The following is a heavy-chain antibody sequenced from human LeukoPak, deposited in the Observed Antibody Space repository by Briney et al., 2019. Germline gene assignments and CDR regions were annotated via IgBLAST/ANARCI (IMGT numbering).Heavy chain of an antibody. CDR1: GYTFTGYY. CDR3: ARGRNWFDP. J-gene: IGHJ5*02. CDR2: INPSGGST. V-gene: IGHV1-46*01. Sequence: ASVKVSCKASGYTFTGYYMHWVRQAPGQGLEWMGIINPSGGSTSYAQKFQGRVTMARDTFTSTVYMELSSLRSEDTAAYYCARGRNWFDPWGQGTLVTVSS.